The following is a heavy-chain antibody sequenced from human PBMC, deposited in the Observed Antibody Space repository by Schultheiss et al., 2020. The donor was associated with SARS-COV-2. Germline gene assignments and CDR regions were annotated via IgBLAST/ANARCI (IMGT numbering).Heavy chain of an antibody. D-gene: IGHD1-1*01. J-gene: IGHJ4*02. CDR1: GYTFTSYG. CDR3: ARSDVAQSPSPT. CDR2: ISAYNGNT. Sequence: ASVKVSCKASGYTFTSYGISWVRQAPGQGLEWMGWISAYNGNTNYAQKLQGRVTITADESTSTAYMELSSLRSEDTAVYYCARSDVAQSPSPTWGQGTLVTVSS. V-gene: IGHV1-18*01.